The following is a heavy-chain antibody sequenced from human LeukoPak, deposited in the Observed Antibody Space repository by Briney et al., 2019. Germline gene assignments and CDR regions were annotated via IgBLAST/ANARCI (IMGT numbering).Heavy chain of an antibody. J-gene: IGHJ4*02. Sequence: ASVKVSCKASGYTFTGYYMHWVRQAPGQGLEWMRWINPNSGGTNYAQKFQGRVTMTRDTSISTAYMELSRLRSDDTAVYYCASGPVAGNLARDYWGQGTLVTVSS. CDR1: GYTFTGYY. CDR2: INPNSGGT. CDR3: ASGPVAGNLARDY. D-gene: IGHD6-19*01. V-gene: IGHV1-2*02.